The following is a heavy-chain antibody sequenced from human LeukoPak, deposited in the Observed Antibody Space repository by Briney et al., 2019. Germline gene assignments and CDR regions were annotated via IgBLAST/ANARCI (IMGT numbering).Heavy chain of an antibody. J-gene: IGHJ6*03. CDR3: ARVPPPPGTAAEYYYYMDV. V-gene: IGHV1-69*13. CDR2: IIPIFGTA. Sequence: SVKVSCKASGGTFSSYAISWLRQAPGQGLEWMGGIIPIFGTANYAQKFQGRVTITADESTSTAYMELSSLRSEDTAVYYCARVPPPPGTAAEYYYYMDVWGKGTTVTVSS. CDR1: GGTFSSYA. D-gene: IGHD1-7*01.